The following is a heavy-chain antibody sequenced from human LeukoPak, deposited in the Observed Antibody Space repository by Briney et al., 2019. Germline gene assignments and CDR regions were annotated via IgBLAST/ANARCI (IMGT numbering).Heavy chain of an antibody. CDR1: GFTFSSYG. D-gene: IGHD3-22*01. V-gene: IGHV3-30*03. Sequence: PGGSLRLSCAASGFTFSSYGMHWVRQAPGKGLEWVAVISYDGSNKYYADSVKGRFTISRDNSKNTLYLQMNSLRAEDTAVYYCAREECYDSSGYPACYYYGMDVWGQGTTVTVSS. CDR2: ISYDGSNK. CDR3: AREECYDSSGYPACYYYGMDV. J-gene: IGHJ6*02.